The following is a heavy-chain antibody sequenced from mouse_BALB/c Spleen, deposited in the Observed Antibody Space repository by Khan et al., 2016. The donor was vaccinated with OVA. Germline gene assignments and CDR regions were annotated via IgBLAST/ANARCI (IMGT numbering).Heavy chain of an antibody. CDR3: ARGLKYYGSWFAY. D-gene: IGHD1-1*01. J-gene: IGHJ3*01. CDR2: INTSTGEP. V-gene: IGHV9-1*02. Sequence: QSQLVQSGPELKKPGETVKISCKASGYTFTNFGMNWVKQAPGKALKWMGWINTSTGEPTYADDFKGRFAFSLETSASTAYLQINNLKNEDMATYFWARGLKYYGSWFAYWGQGTLVTVSA. CDR1: GYTFTNFG.